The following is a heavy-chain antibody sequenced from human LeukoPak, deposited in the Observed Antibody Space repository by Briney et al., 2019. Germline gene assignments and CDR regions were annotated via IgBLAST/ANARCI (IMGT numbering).Heavy chain of an antibody. CDR1: GFTFSSYW. CDR2: IKQDGSEK. J-gene: IGHJ4*02. Sequence: GGSLRLSCAASGFTFSSYWVSWVRQAPGKGLEWVANIKQDGSEKYYVDSVKGRFTISRDNAKNSLYLQMNSLRAEDTAVYYCATPAPYYDILTGLPVDYWGQGTLVTVSS. V-gene: IGHV3-7*01. D-gene: IGHD3-9*01. CDR3: ATPAPYYDILTGLPVDY.